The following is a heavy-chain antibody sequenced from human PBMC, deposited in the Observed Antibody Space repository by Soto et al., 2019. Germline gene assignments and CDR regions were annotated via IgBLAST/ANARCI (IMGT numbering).Heavy chain of an antibody. CDR1: GGSFSGYY. CDR3: ARGSCSGTSCYVGYYYYYGMDV. J-gene: IGHJ6*02. D-gene: IGHD2-2*01. CDR2: INHSGST. V-gene: IGHV4-34*01. Sequence: PSETLSLTWAVYGGSFSGYYWSWVRQPPGKGLEWIGEINHSGSTNYNPSLKSRVTISVDTSKNQFSLKLSSVTAADTAVYYCARGSCSGTSCYVGYYYYYGMDVWGQGTTVTVSS.